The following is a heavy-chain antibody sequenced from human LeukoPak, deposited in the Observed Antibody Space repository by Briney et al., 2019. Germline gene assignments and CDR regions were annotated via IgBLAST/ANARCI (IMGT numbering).Heavy chain of an antibody. Sequence: ASVKVSVKASGGTFSSYAISWVRQAPGQGLEWMGGIIPIFGTANYAQKFQGRVTITADESTSTAYMELSSLRSEDTAVYYCARAQTGTRARGPFDYWGQGTLVTVSS. J-gene: IGHJ4*02. CDR2: IIPIFGTA. V-gene: IGHV1-69*13. CDR3: ARAQTGTRARGPFDY. CDR1: GGTFSSYA. D-gene: IGHD1-1*01.